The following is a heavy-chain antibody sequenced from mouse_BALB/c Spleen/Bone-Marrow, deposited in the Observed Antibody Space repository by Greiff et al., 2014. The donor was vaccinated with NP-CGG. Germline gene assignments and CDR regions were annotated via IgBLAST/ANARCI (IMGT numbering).Heavy chain of an antibody. CDR2: ISSGGTYT. V-gene: IGHV5-9-1*01. J-gene: IGHJ4*01. Sequence: EVKLMESGGGLVKSGGSLKLSCAASGFTFSTYAMSWVRQTPEKRLEWVATISSGGTYTYFPDSVKGRFTISRDNAKNTLYLQMSSLTSEDTAMFYCASSGGEYALDYWGQGTSVTVSS. CDR3: ASSGGEYALDY. CDR1: GFTFSTYA.